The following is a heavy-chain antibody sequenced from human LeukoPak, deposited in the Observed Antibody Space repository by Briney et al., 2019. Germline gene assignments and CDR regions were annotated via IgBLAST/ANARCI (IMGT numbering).Heavy chain of an antibody. Sequence: SQTLSLTCAISGGSVSSNSGVWNWIRQSPSRGLEWLGRTYYRSKWYNDYAVSVKSRITIKPDTSQSQFSLQLNSVTPDDLAVHYCAILAAAFGAFDIWGQGTMVTVSS. V-gene: IGHV6-1*01. CDR1: GGSVSSNSGV. D-gene: IGHD6-13*01. CDR3: AILAAAFGAFDI. J-gene: IGHJ3*02. CDR2: TYYRSKWYN.